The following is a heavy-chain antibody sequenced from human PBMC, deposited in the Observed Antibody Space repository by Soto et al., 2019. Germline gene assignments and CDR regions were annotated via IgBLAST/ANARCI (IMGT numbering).Heavy chain of an antibody. CDR3: ARGNPFNYAGFDV. D-gene: IGHD3-16*01. V-gene: IGHV1-8*01. Sequence: ASVKVSCKASGYTFSDFDINWLRQASGQGPEWMGWMNAKSGDTFFAQRFQGKFNMTWDTSLSTAYMEVGSLTSDDTAMYYCARGNPFNYAGFDVWGQWTTVTVSS. CDR2: MNAKSGDT. CDR1: GYTFSDFD. J-gene: IGHJ6*02.